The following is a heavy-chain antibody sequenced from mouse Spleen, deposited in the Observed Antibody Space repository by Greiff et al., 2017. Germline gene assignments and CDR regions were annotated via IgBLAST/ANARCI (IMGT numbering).Heavy chain of an antibody. Sequence: EVQLVESGGGLVQPGGSLKLSCAASGFTFSDYYMYWVRQTPEKRLEWVAYISNGGGSTYYPDTVKGRFTISRDNAKNTLYLQMSRLKSEDTAMYYCARGGYDYAMDYWGQGTSVTVSS. V-gene: IGHV5-12*01. CDR2: ISNGGGST. D-gene: IGHD2-4*01. CDR3: ARGGYDYAMDY. CDR1: GFTFSDYY. J-gene: IGHJ4*01.